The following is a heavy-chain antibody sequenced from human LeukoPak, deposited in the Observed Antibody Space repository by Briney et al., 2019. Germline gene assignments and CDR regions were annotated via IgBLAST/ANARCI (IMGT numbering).Heavy chain of an antibody. CDR3: ARDRLSGSYLDY. V-gene: IGHV1-2*02. J-gene: IGHJ4*02. Sequence: GASVKVSCKASGYTFTGYYIHWVRQAPGQRLEWMGWINPNSGGTNYAQQFQGRVTMTRDTSISTAYMELSSLRSDDTAVYYCARDRLSGSYLDYWGQGTLVTVSS. D-gene: IGHD1-26*01. CDR2: INPNSGGT. CDR1: GYTFTGYY.